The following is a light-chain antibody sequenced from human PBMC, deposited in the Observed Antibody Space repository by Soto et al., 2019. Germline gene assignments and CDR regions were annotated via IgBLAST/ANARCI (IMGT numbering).Light chain of an antibody. Sequence: QSALTQPASVSGPPGQSITISCTGTSSDDGGYNYVSWYQQHPGKATKLMIYEVSNRPSGVSNRFSGSKSGNTASLTISGLQAEDEADYYCSSYTSSSTWVFGGGTKLTVL. J-gene: IGLJ3*02. CDR2: EVS. CDR3: SSYTSSSTWV. V-gene: IGLV2-14*01. CDR1: SSDDGGYNY.